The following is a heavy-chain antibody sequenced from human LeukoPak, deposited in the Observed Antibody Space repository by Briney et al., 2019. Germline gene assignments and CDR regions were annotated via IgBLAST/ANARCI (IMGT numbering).Heavy chain of an antibody. CDR3: ARDSSVAGTSPGY. D-gene: IGHD6-19*01. CDR2: IIPILGIA. V-gene: IGHV1-69*04. CDR1: RGTFSSYA. Sequence: GASVKVSCKASRGTFSSYAISWVRQAPEQGLEWMGRIIPILGIANYAQKFQGRVTITADKSTSTAYMELSSLRSEDTAVYYCARDSSVAGTSPGYWGQGTLVTVSS. J-gene: IGHJ4*02.